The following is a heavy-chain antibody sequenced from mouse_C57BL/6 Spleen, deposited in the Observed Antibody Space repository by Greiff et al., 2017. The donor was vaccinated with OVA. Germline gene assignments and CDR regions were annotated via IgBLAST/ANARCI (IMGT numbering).Heavy chain of an antibody. CDR1: GYSITSGYY. Sequence: DVKLQESGPGLVKPSQSLSLTCSVTGYSITSGYYWNWIRQFPGNKLEWMGYISYDGSNNYNPSLKNRISITRDTSKNQFFLKLNSVTTEDTATYYCARKESRYFDVWGTGTTVTVSS. V-gene: IGHV3-6*01. CDR2: ISYDGSN. CDR3: ARKESRYFDV. J-gene: IGHJ1*03.